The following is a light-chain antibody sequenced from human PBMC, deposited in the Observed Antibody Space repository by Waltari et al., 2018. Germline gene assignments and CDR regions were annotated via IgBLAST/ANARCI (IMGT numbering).Light chain of an antibody. CDR3: QQYELT. V-gene: IGKV1-33*01. CDR2: DAS. J-gene: IGKJ4*01. CDR1: QDISNY. Sequence: DIQMTQSPSSLSASVGDRVTITCQASQDISNYLNWYQQKPGKAPKLLIYDASNLETGVPSRFSGSGSGTDVTFTISSLQPEDIATYYCQQYELTFGGGTKVEIK.